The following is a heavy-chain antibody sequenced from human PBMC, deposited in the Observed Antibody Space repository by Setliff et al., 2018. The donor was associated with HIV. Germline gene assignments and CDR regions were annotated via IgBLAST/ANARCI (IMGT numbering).Heavy chain of an antibody. CDR1: GYAISSGYY. CDR2: IYARGSS. V-gene: IGHV4-38-2*02. D-gene: IGHD2-21*02. J-gene: IGHJ2*01. Sequence: SETLSLTCAVSGYAISSGYYWGWIRRPPGKGLEWIGSIYARGSSYYSPSLKSRVTISLDTSKNQFSLKLSSMTAADTAVYYCARDVGLCGVDCWPYFYFDLWGRGNLVTVSS. CDR3: ARDVGLCGVDCWPYFYFDL.